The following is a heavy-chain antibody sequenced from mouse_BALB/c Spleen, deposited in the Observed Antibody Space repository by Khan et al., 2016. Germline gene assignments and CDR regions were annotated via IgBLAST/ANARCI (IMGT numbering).Heavy chain of an antibody. V-gene: IGHV14-3*02. CDR3: ARVAITTCSSSLDY. D-gene: IGHD2-4*01. J-gene: IGHJ2*01. CDR1: GYTITDYY. CDR2: IDPANGNT. Sequence: MQLEESGAELVKPGASVKLSCTASGYTITDYYMHWVKQRPEQSLEWIGKIDPANGNTNYDPKFQGKATITADKSSSTAYMELSSMTSDDSAVYYGARVAITTCSSSLDYWGQGTTLTVSA.